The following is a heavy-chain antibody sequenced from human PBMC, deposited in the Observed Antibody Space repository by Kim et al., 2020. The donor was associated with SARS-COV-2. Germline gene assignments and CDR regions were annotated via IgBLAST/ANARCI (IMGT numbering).Heavy chain of an antibody. J-gene: IGHJ4*02. D-gene: IGHD2-8*01. CDR2: IYYSGST. CDR1: GGSISSSNYY. CDR3: ARRSGGYCTNGVCYKVAGFFGY. Sequence: SETLSLTCTVSGGSISSSNYYWGWIRQPPGKGLEWIGSIYYSGSTYYNPSLQSRVTISVDTSKNQFSLKLSSVTAADTAVYYCARRSGGYCTNGVCYKVAGFFGYWGQGTLVTVSS. V-gene: IGHV4-39*01.